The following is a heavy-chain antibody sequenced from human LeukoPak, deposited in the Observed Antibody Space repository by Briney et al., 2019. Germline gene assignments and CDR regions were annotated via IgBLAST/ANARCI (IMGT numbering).Heavy chain of an antibody. D-gene: IGHD6-19*01. Sequence: SETLSLTCTVSGGSISSYYWNWIRQPAGKGLEWIGRIYTSGSTNYNPSLKSRVTMSVDTSKNQFSLKLSSVTAADTAVYYCARALYSSGWYHRSDYFDYWGQGTLVTVSS. CDR2: IYTSGST. J-gene: IGHJ4*02. CDR3: ARALYSSGWYHRSDYFDY. V-gene: IGHV4-4*07. CDR1: GGSISSYY.